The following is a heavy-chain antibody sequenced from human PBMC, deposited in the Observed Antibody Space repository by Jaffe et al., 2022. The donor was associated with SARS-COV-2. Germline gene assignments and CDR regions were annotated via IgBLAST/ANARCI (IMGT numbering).Heavy chain of an antibody. Sequence: QVQLVESGGGLVKPGGSLRLSCAASGFTFSDYYMSWIRQAPGKGLEWVSYISSSGSTIYYADSVKGRFTISRDNAKNSLYLQMNSLRAEDTAVYYCARSWYPSRDIVVVVAAHYGMDVWGQGTTVTVSS. CDR2: ISSSGSTI. J-gene: IGHJ6*02. CDR1: GFTFSDYY. V-gene: IGHV3-11*01. D-gene: IGHD2-15*01. CDR3: ARSWYPSRDIVVVVAAHYGMDV.